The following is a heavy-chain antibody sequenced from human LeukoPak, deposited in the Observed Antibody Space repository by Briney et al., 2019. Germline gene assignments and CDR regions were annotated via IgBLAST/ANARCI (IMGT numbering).Heavy chain of an antibody. CDR2: IYYSGST. D-gene: IGHD6-13*01. Sequence: SETLSLTCTVSGGSISSSSYYWGWIRQPPGKGLEWIGSIYYSGSTYYNPSLKSRVTISVDTSTNQFSLKLSSVTAADTAVYYCARRRPAAGKAGFDYWGQGTLVTVSS. J-gene: IGHJ4*02. CDR1: GGSISSSSYY. V-gene: IGHV4-39*01. CDR3: ARRRPAAGKAGFDY.